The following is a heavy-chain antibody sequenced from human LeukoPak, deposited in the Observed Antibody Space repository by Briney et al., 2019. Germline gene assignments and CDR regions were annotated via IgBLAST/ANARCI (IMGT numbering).Heavy chain of an antibody. CDR2: MNPNSGNT. D-gene: IGHD6-13*01. CDR3: ARGGIAAAGTDYYYYMDV. J-gene: IGHJ6*03. CDR1: GYTFTSYD. Sequence: GASVKVSCKASGYTFTSYDINWVRQATGQGLEWMGWMNPNSGNTGYAQKCQGRVTMTRNTSIRTAYMELSSLRSEDTAVYYCARGGIAAAGTDYYYYMDVWGKGTTVTVSS. V-gene: IGHV1-8*01.